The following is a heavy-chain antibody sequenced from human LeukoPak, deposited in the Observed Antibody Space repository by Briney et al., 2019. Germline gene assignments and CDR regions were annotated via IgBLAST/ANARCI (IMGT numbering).Heavy chain of an antibody. CDR3: ARADWGSIDY. CDR2: IRPDANDG. D-gene: IGHD7-27*01. V-gene: IGHV3-7*01. Sequence: GGSLRLSCAASGFTFSQYWMAWVRQAPGKGLEWVAIIRPDANDGSYVDSVKGRFTISRDNTKNSLYLQLNSLRAEDTAVYFCARADWGSIDYWGQGALVTVSS. CDR1: GFTFSQYW. J-gene: IGHJ4*02.